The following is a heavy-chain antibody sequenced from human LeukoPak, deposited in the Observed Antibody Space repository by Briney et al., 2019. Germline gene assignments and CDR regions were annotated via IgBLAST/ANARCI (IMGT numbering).Heavy chain of an antibody. J-gene: IGHJ4*02. D-gene: IGHD6-19*01. V-gene: IGHV3-7*03. CDR2: IKQDGSEK. CDR1: GFTFSSYG. Sequence: GGSLRLSCAASGFTFSSYGMHWVRQAPGRGLEWVANIKQDGSEKYYVDSVKGRFTISRDNAKNSLYLQMNSLRAEDTGVYYCDGGTGWVSNLGGGQGTLVIVSS. CDR3: DGGTGWVSNLG.